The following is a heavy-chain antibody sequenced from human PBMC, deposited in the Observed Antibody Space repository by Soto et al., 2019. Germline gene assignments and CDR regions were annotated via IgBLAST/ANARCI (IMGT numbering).Heavy chain of an antibody. CDR3: ATHSDADWYFGL. Sequence: QVQLVQSGAEVKKPGASVKVSCTASGYSFTIYYIHWVRQAPGQGLEWMGIINHGGGTTNYAQKFQGRVTMTRDTSTSTVYMELSSLRSEDTAVYYCATHSDADWYFGLWGRGTLVTVSS. CDR2: INHGGGTT. J-gene: IGHJ2*01. CDR1: GYSFTIYY. V-gene: IGHV1-46*03. D-gene: IGHD2-2*01.